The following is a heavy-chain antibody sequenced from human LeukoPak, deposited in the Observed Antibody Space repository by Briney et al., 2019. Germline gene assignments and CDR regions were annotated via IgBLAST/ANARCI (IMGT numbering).Heavy chain of an antibody. CDR2: IYTSGST. J-gene: IGHJ4*02. Sequence: KPGGSLRLSCAASGFTFSSYWMSWVRQAPGKGLEWIGRIYTSGSTNYNPSLKSRVTMSVDTSKNQFSLKLSSVTAADTAVYYCARAASSGWGARFDYWGQGTLVTVSS. D-gene: IGHD6-19*01. CDR1: GFTFSSYW. V-gene: IGHV4-59*10. CDR3: ARAASSGWGARFDY.